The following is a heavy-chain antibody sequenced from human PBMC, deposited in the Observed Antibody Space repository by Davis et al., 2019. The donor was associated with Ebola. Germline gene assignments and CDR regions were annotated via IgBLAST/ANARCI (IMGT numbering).Heavy chain of an antibody. V-gene: IGHV4-59*08. D-gene: IGHD2-2*01. CDR3: ARSTSWNAVDI. Sequence: MPSETLSLTCTVSGGSIRSYHWSWIRQPPGKGLEWIGYISYSGNINYNPTLKSQVTESLDTSNNQLSLKLTSVTAADTAIYYCARSTSWNAVDIWGQGTMVTVSS. J-gene: IGHJ3*02. CDR1: GGSIRSYH. CDR2: ISYSGNI.